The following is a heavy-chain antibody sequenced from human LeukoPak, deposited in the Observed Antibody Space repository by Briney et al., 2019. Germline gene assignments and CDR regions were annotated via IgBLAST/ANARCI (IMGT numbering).Heavy chain of an antibody. D-gene: IGHD2-2*01. CDR1: GASISSYY. J-gene: IGHJ4*02. V-gene: IGHV4-59*01. Sequence: SETLSLTCTVSGASISSYYWSWIRQPPGKGLEWIGYMHHSGTTKYNPSFKSRVTISVDTSKNQFSLKLSSVTAADTAVYYCARQYCSSTSCSFDYWGQGTLVTVSS. CDR3: ARQYCSSTSCSFDY. CDR2: MHHSGTT.